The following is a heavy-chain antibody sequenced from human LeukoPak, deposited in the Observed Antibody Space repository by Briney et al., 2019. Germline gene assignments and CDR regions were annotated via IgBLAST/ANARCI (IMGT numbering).Heavy chain of an antibody. CDR2: VYASGST. J-gene: IGHJ4*02. V-gene: IGHV4-4*07. CDR1: GGSISRYY. Sequence: SETLSLTCTVSGGSISRYYWSWTRQSAGKGLEYIGRVYASGSTDYSPSVQSRVTMSVDTSKNQFSLKLTSVIAADTAIYYCARDGAATFSDYWGQGTLVTVSS. D-gene: IGHD6-25*01. CDR3: ARDGAATFSDY.